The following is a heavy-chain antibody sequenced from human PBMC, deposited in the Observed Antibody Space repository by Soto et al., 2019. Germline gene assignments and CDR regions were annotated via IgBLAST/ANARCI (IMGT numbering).Heavy chain of an antibody. Sequence: PGESLKISCKGSGYSFTSYWIGWVRQMPGKGLEWMGIIYPGDSDTRYSPSFQGQVTISADKSISTAYLQWSSLKASDTAMYYCAREGLGTYYDFWSGYYGAGYYYYYMDVWGKGTTVTVSS. D-gene: IGHD3-3*01. CDR1: GYSFTSYW. J-gene: IGHJ6*03. CDR3: AREGLGTYYDFWSGYYGAGYYYYYMDV. V-gene: IGHV5-51*01. CDR2: IYPGDSDT.